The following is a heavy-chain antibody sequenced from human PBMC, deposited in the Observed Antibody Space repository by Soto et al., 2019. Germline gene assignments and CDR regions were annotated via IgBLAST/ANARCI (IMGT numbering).Heavy chain of an antibody. V-gene: IGHV1-18*04. CDR3: ARVYDLDWSSGWYTYDY. CDR2: ISAYNGNT. Sequence: QVQLVQSGAEVKKPGASVKVSCKASGYTFTSYGISWVRQAPGQGLEWMGGISAYNGNTNYAQKLQGRVTMTTDTSTSTAYMELRSLRSDDTAVYYCARVYDLDWSSGWYTYDYWGQGTLVTVSS. D-gene: IGHD6-19*01. J-gene: IGHJ4*02. CDR1: GYTFTSYG.